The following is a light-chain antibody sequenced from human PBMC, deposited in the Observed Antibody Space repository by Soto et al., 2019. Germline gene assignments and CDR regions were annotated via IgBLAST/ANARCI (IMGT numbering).Light chain of an antibody. CDR2: EAS. J-gene: IGKJ1*01. Sequence: DIQMTQSPSTLSASVGDRVTITCRASQSISTWLAWYQHKPGKAPRLLIYEASSLERGVPSRFSGSGFGTEFTLTITSLQADDFATYYCQQYDIYRSFGLGTRVEIK. CDR3: QQYDIYRS. V-gene: IGKV1-5*03. CDR1: QSISTW.